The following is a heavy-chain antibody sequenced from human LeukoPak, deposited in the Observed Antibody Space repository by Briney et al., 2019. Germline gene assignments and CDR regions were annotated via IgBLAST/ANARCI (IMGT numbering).Heavy chain of an antibody. CDR2: IYYSGDT. V-gene: IGHV4-31*03. D-gene: IGHD4-4*01. CDR3: ARGGYSNLDS. J-gene: IGHJ4*02. CDR1: GGSISSSSYY. Sequence: SSETLSLTCTVSGGSISSSSYYWSWIRQHPGKGLEWIGYIYYSGDTHYNPSLKSRVIMSVDASKNQFSLKVSSVTAADTAVYYCARGGYSNLDSWGQGVLVTVSS.